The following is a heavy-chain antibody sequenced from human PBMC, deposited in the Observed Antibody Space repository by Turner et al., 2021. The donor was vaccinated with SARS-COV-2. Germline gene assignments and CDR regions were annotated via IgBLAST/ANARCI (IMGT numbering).Heavy chain of an antibody. CDR2: IYSGGRT. V-gene: IGHV3-53*01. D-gene: IGHD1-26*01. J-gene: IGHJ4*02. Sequence: EVQLVESGGGLIQPGGSLSLSCAASGCTVSSYYMRWVRQAPGKGLGGVSVIYSGGRTYYADSVKGRFTIARDNSKNTLYLQMNSLRAEDTAVYYCARDTTKWGQGTLVTVSS. CDR1: GCTVSSYY. CDR3: ARDTTK.